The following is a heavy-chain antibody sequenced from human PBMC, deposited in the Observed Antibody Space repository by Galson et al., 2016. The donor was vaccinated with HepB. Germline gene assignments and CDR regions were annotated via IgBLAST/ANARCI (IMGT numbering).Heavy chain of an antibody. CDR3: VKDLWLRGLMPFDH. CDR1: GFTFSTSW. Sequence: SLRLSCAASGFTFSTSWMHWVRQAPGEGLVWVSIGNNDGSDTRYADSVKGRFTISRDKAKNTPFLQMNSLRVEDTALYYCVKDLWLRGLMPFDHWGRGTLVTVSS. D-gene: IGHD3-10*01. V-gene: IGHV3-74*01. J-gene: IGHJ4*02. CDR2: GNNDGSDT.